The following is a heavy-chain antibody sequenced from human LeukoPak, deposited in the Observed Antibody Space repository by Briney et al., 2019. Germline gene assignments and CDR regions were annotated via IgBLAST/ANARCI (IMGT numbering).Heavy chain of an antibody. Sequence: GGSLRLSCAASGFTFSSYEMNWVRQAPGKGLEWVSYISSSGSTIYYADSVKGRFTISRDNAKNSLYLQMNSLRAEDTAVYYCARSLDSEYFQHWAQGTLVTVSS. CDR2: ISSSGSTI. J-gene: IGHJ1*01. CDR1: GFTFSSYE. V-gene: IGHV3-48*03. CDR3: ARSLDSEYFQH.